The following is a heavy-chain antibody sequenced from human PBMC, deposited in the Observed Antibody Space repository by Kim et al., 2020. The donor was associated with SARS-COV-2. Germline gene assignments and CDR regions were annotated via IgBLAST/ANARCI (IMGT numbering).Heavy chain of an antibody. J-gene: IGHJ4*02. V-gene: IGHV4-4*07. D-gene: IGHD3-16*02. CDR2: IYTSGRT. Sequence: SETLSLTCTVSGDSLSSDYWSWNRQPAGKGLEWIGRIYTSGRTNYNPSLQSRVTMSVDMSKNQFSLKLSSVTAAATAGYYCASALGHWGQGTLVTVSS. CDR1: GDSLSSDY. CDR3: ASALGH.